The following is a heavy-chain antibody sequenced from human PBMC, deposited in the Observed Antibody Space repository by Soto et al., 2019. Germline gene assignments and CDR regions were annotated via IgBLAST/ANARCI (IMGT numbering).Heavy chain of an antibody. CDR1: GGSISSGGYY. V-gene: IGHV4-31*03. Sequence: SETLSLTCTVSGGSISSGGYYWSWIRQHPGKGLEWIGYIYYSGSTYYNPSLKSRVTISVDTSKNQFSLKLSSVTAADTAVYYCARYGDYYTYYIDYWGQGTLVTVSS. D-gene: IGHD4-17*01. CDR2: IYYSGST. CDR3: ARYGDYYTYYIDY. J-gene: IGHJ4*02.